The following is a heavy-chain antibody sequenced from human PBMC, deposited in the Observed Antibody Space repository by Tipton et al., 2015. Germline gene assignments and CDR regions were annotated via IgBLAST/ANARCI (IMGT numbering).Heavy chain of an antibody. J-gene: IGHJ4*02. CDR2: ISHSGNT. CDR3: ACQDYDSLTRDYQTVDY. CDR1: AYSISSDYY. V-gene: IGHV4-38-2*01. Sequence: LRLSCAVSAYSISSDYYWGWIRQPPGKGLEWIGSISHSGNTYYNPSLKRRVTMSRDTSKNQFSLRLTSVTAADTAVYYCACQDYDSLTRDYQTVDYWGQGTLVTVST. D-gene: IGHD3-9*01.